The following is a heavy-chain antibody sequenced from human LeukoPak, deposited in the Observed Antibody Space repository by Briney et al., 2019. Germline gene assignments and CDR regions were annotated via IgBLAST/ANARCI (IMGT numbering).Heavy chain of an antibody. CDR2: IYYSGST. D-gene: IGHD3-10*01. Sequence: SETLSLTCTVSGGSISSGDYYWSWIRQPPGKGLEWIGYIYYSGSTYYNPSLKSRITISIDTSKNQFSLKLSSVTAADTAVYYCALGSGSYSGSWYFDLWGRGTLVTVSS. CDR3: ALGSGSYSGSWYFDL. V-gene: IGHV4-30-4*01. CDR1: GGSISSGDYY. J-gene: IGHJ2*01.